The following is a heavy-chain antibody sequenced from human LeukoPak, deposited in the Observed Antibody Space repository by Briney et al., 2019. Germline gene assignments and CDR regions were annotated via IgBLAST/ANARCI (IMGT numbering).Heavy chain of an antibody. CDR1: GGSISSSSYY. CDR3: ARTTVLYYFDY. CDR2: IYYSGST. V-gene: IGHV4-39*07. Sequence: SGTLSLTCTVSGGSISSSSYYWGWIRQPPGKGLEWIGSIYYSGSTYYNPSLKSRVTISVDTSKNQFSLKLNSVTAADTAVYYCARTTVLYYFDYWGQGTLVTVS. J-gene: IGHJ4*02. D-gene: IGHD4-17*01.